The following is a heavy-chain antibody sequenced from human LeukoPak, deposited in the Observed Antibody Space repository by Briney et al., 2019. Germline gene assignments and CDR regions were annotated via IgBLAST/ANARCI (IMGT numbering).Heavy chain of an antibody. V-gene: IGHV1-2*02. CDR3: ASQILAAAGTWYFDY. J-gene: IGHJ4*02. D-gene: IGHD6-13*01. CDR1: GYTFTGYY. Sequence: ASVKVSCKASGYTFTGYYMHWVRQAPGQGLEWMGWINPNSGGTNYAQKFQGRVTMTRDTSISTAYMELSRLRSDDTAVYYCASQILAAAGTWYFDYWGQGTLVTVSS. CDR2: INPNSGGT.